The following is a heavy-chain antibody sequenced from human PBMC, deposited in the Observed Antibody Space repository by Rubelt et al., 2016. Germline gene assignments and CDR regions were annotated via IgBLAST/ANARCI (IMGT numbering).Heavy chain of an antibody. CDR1: GESFSGYY. CDR2: INHSGNT. V-gene: IGHV4-34*01. J-gene: IGHJ3*02. CDR3: ARVPASICAFDI. Sequence: QVQLQQWGAGLLKPSETLSLTCAVYGESFSGYYWNWIRQPPGKGLEWIGDINHSGNTNYNPSLKSRVTISVDTSKNQFSRKLSSVTAADTAVYYCARVPASICAFDIWGQGTMVTVSS. D-gene: IGHD5-12*01.